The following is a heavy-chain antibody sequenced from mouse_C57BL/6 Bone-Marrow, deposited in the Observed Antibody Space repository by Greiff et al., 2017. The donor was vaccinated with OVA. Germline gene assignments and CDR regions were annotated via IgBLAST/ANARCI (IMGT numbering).Heavy chain of an antibody. J-gene: IGHJ2*01. CDR3: ARDDGYFFEY. CDR1: GYTFTDHY. CDR2: IYPGSGNT. V-gene: IGHV1-76*01. Sequence: VQLQQSGAEVVRPGASVKLSCKASGYTFTDHYINWVKQRPGQGLEWIARIYPGSGNTYYNEKFKGKATLTAEKSSTTAYMQLSSLTSEDSAVYVCARDDGYFFEYWGQGTTLTVSS. D-gene: IGHD2-3*01.